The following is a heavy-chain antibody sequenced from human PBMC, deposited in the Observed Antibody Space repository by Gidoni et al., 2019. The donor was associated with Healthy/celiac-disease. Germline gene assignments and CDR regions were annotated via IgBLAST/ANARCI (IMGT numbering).Heavy chain of an antibody. CDR1: GGPISSSNW. Sequence: HVQLQESGPGLVKPSGTLSLNCAVSGGPISSSNWWSWVRQPPGKGLEWIGEIYHSGSTNYNPSLKSRVTISVDKSKNQFSLKLSSVTAADTAVYYCARDLDSPSGNGMDVWGQGTTVTVSS. CDR3: ARDLDSPSGNGMDV. V-gene: IGHV4-4*02. CDR2: IYHSGST. D-gene: IGHD2-2*03. J-gene: IGHJ6*02.